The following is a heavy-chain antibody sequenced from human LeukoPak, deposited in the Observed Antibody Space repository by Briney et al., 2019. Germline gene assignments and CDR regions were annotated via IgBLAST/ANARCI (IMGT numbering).Heavy chain of an antibody. V-gene: IGHV3-11*01. Sequence: GGSLRLSCAASGFTFSDYYMSWLRQAPGKGLEWVSYISSSGSTIYYADSVKGRFTISRDNAKNSLYLQMNSLRAEDTALYYCARDIVLIAVAVRGSFDIWGQGTMVTVSS. CDR3: ARDIVLIAVAVRGSFDI. J-gene: IGHJ3*02. CDR1: GFTFSDYY. D-gene: IGHD6-19*01. CDR2: ISSSGSTI.